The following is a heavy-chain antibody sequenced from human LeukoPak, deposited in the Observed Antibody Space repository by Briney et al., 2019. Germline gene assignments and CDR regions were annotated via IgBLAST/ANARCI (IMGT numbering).Heavy chain of an antibody. D-gene: IGHD1-26*01. Sequence: GGSLRLSCSASGFPHGRYAMLWARQAPGKGLEWVSGISDGGGSTNYADSVKGRFTISRDNYRNTLYIQMNSLRAEDTAVYYCAKRIVVAGITPYYAWEDWGQGTTVTVSS. CDR3: AKRIVVAGITPYYAWED. CDR1: GFPHGRYA. CDR2: ISDGGGST. J-gene: IGHJ6*02. V-gene: IGHV3-23*01.